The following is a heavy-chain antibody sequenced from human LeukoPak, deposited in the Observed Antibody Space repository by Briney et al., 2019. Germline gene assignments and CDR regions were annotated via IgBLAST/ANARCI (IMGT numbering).Heavy chain of an antibody. CDR1: GGSISSGGYY. CDR3: ARVIPGIAAAPAH. CDR2: IYYSGST. J-gene: IGHJ4*02. V-gene: IGHV4-39*07. Sequence: SETLSLTCTVSGGSISSGGYYWSWIRQPPGKGLEWIGSIYYSGSTYYNPSLKSRVTISVDTSKNQFSLKLSSVTAADTAVYYCARVIPGIAAAPAHWGQGTLVTVSS. D-gene: IGHD6-13*01.